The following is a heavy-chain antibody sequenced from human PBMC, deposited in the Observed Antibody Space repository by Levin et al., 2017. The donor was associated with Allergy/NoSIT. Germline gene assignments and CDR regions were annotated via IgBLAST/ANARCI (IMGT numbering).Heavy chain of an antibody. CDR1: GFTFSSYA. D-gene: IGHD3-10*01. CDR3: AKESGSGSYFGAYYDYALDV. V-gene: IGHV3-23*01. CDR2: ISGSLDYA. J-gene: IGHJ6*02. Sequence: PTGGSLRLSCAASGFTFSSYAMSWVRQAPGRGLEWVSTISGSLDYADYADFVRGRFTISRDNSKNTLYLQMNSLRAEDTAVYYCAKESGSGSYFGAYYDYALDVWGQGTTVTVS.